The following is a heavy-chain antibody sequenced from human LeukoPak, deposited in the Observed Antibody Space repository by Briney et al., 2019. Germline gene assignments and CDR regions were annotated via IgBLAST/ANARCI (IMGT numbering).Heavy chain of an antibody. V-gene: IGHV3-49*03. CDR1: GFTFGDYA. CDR3: SLFWYDSSGYGRFDY. CDR2: IRSKAYGGTT. Sequence: PGRSLRLSCTASGFTFGDYAMSWFRQAPGKGLEWVGFIRSKAYGGTTEYAASVKGRFTISRDDSKSIAYLQMNSLKTEDTAVYYCSLFWYDSSGYGRFDYWGQGTLVTVSS. D-gene: IGHD3-22*01. J-gene: IGHJ4*02.